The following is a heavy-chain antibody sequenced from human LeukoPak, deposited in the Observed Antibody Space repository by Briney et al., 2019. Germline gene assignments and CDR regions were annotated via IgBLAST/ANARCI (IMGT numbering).Heavy chain of an antibody. CDR3: ARAVGSGSY. CDR2: INSDGSST. J-gene: IGHJ4*02. D-gene: IGHD3-10*01. Sequence: EGSLRLSCAASGFTFSNYWMHWVRQAPGKGLVWASHINSDGSSTNYADSVKGRFTISRDNAKNTLYLQMNSLRAEDTGVYYCARAVGSGSYWGQGTLVTVSS. CDR1: GFTFSNYW. V-gene: IGHV3-74*01.